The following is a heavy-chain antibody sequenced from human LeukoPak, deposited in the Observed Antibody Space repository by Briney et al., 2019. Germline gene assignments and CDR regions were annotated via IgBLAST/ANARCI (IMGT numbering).Heavy chain of an antibody. CDR3: ARADGSGCLTY. D-gene: IGHD6-19*01. V-gene: IGHV3-74*01. CDR2: MNNDGSST. J-gene: IGHJ4*02. Sequence: GGSLRLSCAASRYTFSRYWMHWVRQAPGKGLVWVSRMNNDGSSTIYADSVKGRFTIFRDNAKNTLYLQMNSLRAEDTAVYYCARADGSGCLTYWGQGTLVTVSS. CDR1: RYTFSRYW.